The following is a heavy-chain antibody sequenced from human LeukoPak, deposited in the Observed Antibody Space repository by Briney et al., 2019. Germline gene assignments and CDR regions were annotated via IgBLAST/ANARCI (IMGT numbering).Heavy chain of an antibody. J-gene: IGHJ6*03. CDR3: ARVEYDFWSGYASYYYYYMDV. V-gene: IGHV1-2*02. CDR1: GYTFTGYY. CDR2: INPNGGGT. Sequence: ASVKVSCKASGYTFTGYYMHWVRQAPGQGLEWMGWINPNGGGTNYAQKFQGRVTMTRDTSISTAYMELSRLRSDDTAVYYCARVEYDFWSGYASYYYYYMDVWGKGTTVTVSS. D-gene: IGHD3-3*01.